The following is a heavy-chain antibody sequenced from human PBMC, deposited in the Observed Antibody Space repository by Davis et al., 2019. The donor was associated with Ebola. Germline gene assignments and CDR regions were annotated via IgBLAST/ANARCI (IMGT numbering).Heavy chain of an antibody. D-gene: IGHD3-3*01. CDR1: GYTFTSYG. CDR3: ARALDRLLDFDN. Sequence: AASVKVSCKASGYTFTSYGISWVRQAPGQGLEWMGIIYPSGYFTRIAPKFQGRITMTTDTSTNTVYMELSSLKSEDTAVYYCARALDRLLDFDNWGQGTLVTVSS. J-gene: IGHJ4*02. V-gene: IGHV1-46*01. CDR2: IYPSGYFT.